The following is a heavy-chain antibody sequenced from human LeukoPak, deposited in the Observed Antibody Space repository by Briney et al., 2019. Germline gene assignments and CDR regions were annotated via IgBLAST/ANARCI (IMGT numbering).Heavy chain of an antibody. CDR1: GFTFSNFA. J-gene: IGHJ4*02. Sequence: GGSLRLSCAASGFTFSNFAMTWVRQAPGKGLEWVSSIVGSSSTYYADSLKGRFTISRDNAKNTLYLQMNSLRAEDTAVYYCARIGAGSSRDYWGQGTLVTVSS. CDR2: IVGSSST. D-gene: IGHD6-13*01. CDR3: ARIGAGSSRDY. V-gene: IGHV3-21*01.